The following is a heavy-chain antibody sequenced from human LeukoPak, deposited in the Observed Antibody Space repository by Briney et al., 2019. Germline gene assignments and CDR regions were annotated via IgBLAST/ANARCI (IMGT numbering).Heavy chain of an antibody. CDR3: ARDSRYWGSGYSYYFDY. D-gene: IGHD3-22*01. CDR2: INPNSGGT. CDR1: GYTFTGYY. J-gene: IGHJ4*02. V-gene: IGHV1-2*02. Sequence: RASVKVSRKASGYTFTGYYMHWVRQAPGQGLEWMGWINPNSGGTNYAQKFQGRVTMTRDTSTSTAYMELRSLRSDDTAVYYCARDSRYWGSGYSYYFDYWGQGTLVTVSS.